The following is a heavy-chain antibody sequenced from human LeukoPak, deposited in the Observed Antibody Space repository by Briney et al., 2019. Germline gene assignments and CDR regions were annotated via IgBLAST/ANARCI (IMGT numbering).Heavy chain of an antibody. CDR3: ARSFRYCSSTSCSYYYGMDV. J-gene: IGHJ6*02. CDR1: GGSISSYY. V-gene: IGHV4-4*07. D-gene: IGHD2-2*01. Sequence: SETLSLTCTVSGGSISSYYWSCIRQPAGKGLEWIGRIYTSGSTNYNPSLKSRVTISVDTSKNQFSLKLSSVTAADTAVYFCARSFRYCSSTSCSYYYGMDVWSQGTTVTVSS. CDR2: IYTSGST.